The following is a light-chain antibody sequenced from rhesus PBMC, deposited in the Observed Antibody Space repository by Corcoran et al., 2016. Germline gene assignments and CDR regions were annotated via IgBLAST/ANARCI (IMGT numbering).Light chain of an antibody. CDR3: QQYNSAPFT. CDR2: YAS. Sequence: DIQMTQSPSSLSVSVGDRVTITCRASQGISSYLAWYQQKPGKAPKPLIYYASNLESGVPSRFSGSGSGTEFTLTISSLQPEDFATYYCQQYNSAPFTFGPGTKLDIK. V-gene: IGKV1-37*01. CDR1: QGISSY. J-gene: IGKJ3*01.